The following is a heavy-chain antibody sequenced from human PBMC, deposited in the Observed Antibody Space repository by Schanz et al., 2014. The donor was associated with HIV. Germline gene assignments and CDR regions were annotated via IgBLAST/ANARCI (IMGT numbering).Heavy chain of an antibody. CDR3: ARDLHFQCSGAWQDALGF. V-gene: IGHV1-18*01. CDR1: GYTFKSFG. Sequence: QVQLVQSGAEVKRPGASVKVSCKASGYTFKSFGVTWVRQVPGQRPEWMGWISAYTGNADYAQKFQGRVTMTTDTPTSTAYMELRSLTSDDTAVYYCARDLHFQCSGAWQDALGFWGQGTTVTVSS. CDR2: ISAYTGNA. J-gene: IGHJ6*02. D-gene: IGHD2-15*01.